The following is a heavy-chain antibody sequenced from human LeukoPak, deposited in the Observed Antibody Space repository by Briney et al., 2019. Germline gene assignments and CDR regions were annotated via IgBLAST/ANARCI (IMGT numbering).Heavy chain of an antibody. CDR2: INHSGST. CDR1: GGSISSSSYY. CDR3: ARHIVRMGGKWSHNWFDP. D-gene: IGHD2-8*01. Sequence: SETLSLTCTVSGGSISSSSYYWSWIRQPPGKGLEWFGEINHSGSTNYNPSLKSRITISVDTSKNQFSLKLSSVTAADTAVYYCARHIVRMGGKWSHNWFDPWGQGTLVTVSS. V-gene: IGHV4-39*01. J-gene: IGHJ5*02.